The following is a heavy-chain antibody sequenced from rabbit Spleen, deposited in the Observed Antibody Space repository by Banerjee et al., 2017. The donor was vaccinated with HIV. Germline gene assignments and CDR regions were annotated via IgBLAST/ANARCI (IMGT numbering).Heavy chain of an antibody. V-gene: IGHV1S45*01. CDR2: IKPRGNT. Sequence: QEQLEESGGGLVKPEGSLTLTCTASGFSFSSSYWTCWVRQAPGEGLEYIGIIKPRGNTYYASWVNGRFTISSDNAQNTVFLQLNSLTAADTATYFCARGSAAMTMLITGYYLGLWGQGTLVTVS. CDR1: GFSFSSSYW. D-gene: IGHD2-1*01. J-gene: IGHJ3*01. CDR3: ARGSAAMTMLITGYYLGL.